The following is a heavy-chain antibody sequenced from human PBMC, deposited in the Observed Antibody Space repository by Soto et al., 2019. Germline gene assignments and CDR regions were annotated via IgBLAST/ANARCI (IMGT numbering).Heavy chain of an antibody. CDR3: VKNSGWFNS. Sequence: GRSLRLSCEASGFILSTTDMSWVRQAPGKGLEWVSTIYGDGRTTYYADSVRGRFSISRDNSKNMVYLQMDSLRVDDTAIYYCVKNSGWFNSWGQGSLVTVSP. J-gene: IGHJ5*01. D-gene: IGHD3-10*01. CDR2: IYGDGRTT. V-gene: IGHV3-23*01. CDR1: GFILSTTD.